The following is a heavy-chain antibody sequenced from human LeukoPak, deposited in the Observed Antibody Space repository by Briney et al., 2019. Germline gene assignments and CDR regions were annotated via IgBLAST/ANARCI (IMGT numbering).Heavy chain of an antibody. Sequence: GASVKVSCKASGYPFTSYNVNWVRQATGQGLEWMGWMNTNSGNTGYSQNFQGRVTMTRDTSISTAYMKLSSLMSEDTAVYYCAKQLGYCSDGSCYFPYWGQGTLVTVSS. J-gene: IGHJ4*02. CDR1: GYPFTSYN. CDR2: MNTNSGNT. D-gene: IGHD2-15*01. V-gene: IGHV1-8*01. CDR3: AKQLGYCSDGSCYFPY.